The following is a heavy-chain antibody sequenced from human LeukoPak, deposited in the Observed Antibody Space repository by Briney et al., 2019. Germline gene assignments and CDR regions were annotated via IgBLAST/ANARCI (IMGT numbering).Heavy chain of an antibody. CDR2: ISSSSSHI. CDR3: ARVVGATTSDWFDP. V-gene: IGHV3-21*01. D-gene: IGHD1-26*01. Sequence: GGSLRLSCAASGFTFSSYSMNWVRQAPGKGLEWVSSISSSSSHIFYADSVKGRFTISRDNAKNSLYLQMNSLRAEDTAVYYCARVVGATTSDWFDPWGQGTLVTVSS. CDR1: GFTFSSYS. J-gene: IGHJ5*02.